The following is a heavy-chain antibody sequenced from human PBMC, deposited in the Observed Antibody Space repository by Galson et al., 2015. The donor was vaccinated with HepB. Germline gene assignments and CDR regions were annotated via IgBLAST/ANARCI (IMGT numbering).Heavy chain of an antibody. CDR2: INPHNGDT. J-gene: IGHJ4*02. CDR3: ARLDF. Sequence: SVKVSCKASGYIFTGYNIHWVRQAPGQGLQWMGWINPHNGDTDYAENFQGRVAMSRDTSISTVYMELRGLRSDDTAMYFCARLDFWGQGPLVTVSS. CDR1: GYIFTGYN. V-gene: IGHV1-2*02.